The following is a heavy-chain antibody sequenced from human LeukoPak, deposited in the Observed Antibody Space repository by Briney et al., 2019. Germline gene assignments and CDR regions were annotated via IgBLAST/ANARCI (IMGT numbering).Heavy chain of an antibody. J-gene: IGHJ4*02. CDR1: GFTFDDYA. V-gene: IGHV3-9*01. D-gene: IGHD3-22*01. CDR3: ARARRNYYDSSGYCDY. CDR2: ISWNSGSI. Sequence: GGSLRLSCAASGFTFDDYAMHWVRQAPGKGLEWVSGISWNSGSIGYADSVKGRFTISRDNAKNSLYLQMNSLRAEDTAVYYCARARRNYYDSSGYCDYWGQGTLVTVSS.